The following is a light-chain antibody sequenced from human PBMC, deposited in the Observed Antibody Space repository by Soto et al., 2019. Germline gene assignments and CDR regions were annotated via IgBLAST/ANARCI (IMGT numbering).Light chain of an antibody. CDR2: GAT. V-gene: IGKV3-20*01. J-gene: IGKJ4*01. CDR3: QQYGSSPPT. CDR1: QTVSSNY. Sequence: EIVLTQSPGTLSVPLGETATLSCRASQTVSSNYVAWYQQKPGQAPRLLIYGATNRATGVPDNFSGGGSGTAFTRTIFSLEPEDTAIYSCQQYGSSPPTFGGGTKVEIK.